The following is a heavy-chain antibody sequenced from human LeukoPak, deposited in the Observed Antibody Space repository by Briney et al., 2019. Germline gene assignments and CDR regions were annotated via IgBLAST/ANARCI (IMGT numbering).Heavy chain of an antibody. Sequence: GGSLRLSCAASGFTFTTYWMSWVRQAPGKGLEWVANIKQDGSETYYLDSVKGRFTISRDNAKNSLYLQMNSLRAEDTAVYYCARDSSKSYDKIDYWGQGTLVTVSS. CDR3: ARDSSKSYDKIDY. J-gene: IGHJ4*02. CDR1: GFTFTTYW. D-gene: IGHD6-19*01. CDR2: IKQDGSET. V-gene: IGHV3-7*01.